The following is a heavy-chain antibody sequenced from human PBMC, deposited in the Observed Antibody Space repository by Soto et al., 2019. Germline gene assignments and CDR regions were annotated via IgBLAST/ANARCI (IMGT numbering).Heavy chain of an antibody. J-gene: IGHJ6*02. V-gene: IGHV1-69*13. Sequence: SVKVSCKASGGTFSSYAISWVRQAPGQGLEWMGGIIPIFGTANYAQKFQGRVTITADESTSTAYMELSSLRSEDTAVYYCARGDYYDSSGYYAPFYYYGMDVWGQGTTVTVSS. D-gene: IGHD3-22*01. CDR1: GGTFSSYA. CDR2: IIPIFGTA. CDR3: ARGDYYDSSGYYAPFYYYGMDV.